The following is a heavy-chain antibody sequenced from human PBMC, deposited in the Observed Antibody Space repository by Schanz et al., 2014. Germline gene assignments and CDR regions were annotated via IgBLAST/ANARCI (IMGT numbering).Heavy chain of an antibody. CDR3: ARAGQDYSDSSGYATYYFGN. V-gene: IGHV1-69*04. CDR1: GGTFSSFA. J-gene: IGHJ4*02. CDR2: IIPILDIT. D-gene: IGHD3-22*01. Sequence: QVQLVQSGAEVKKPGSSVKVSCKASGGTFSSFAIFWVRQAPGQGLEWMGTIIPILDITNYAQKFQGRVTINAEKSTRTAYMELSNRRSEDTAVYYCARAGQDYSDSSGYATYYFGNWGQGTLVTVSS.